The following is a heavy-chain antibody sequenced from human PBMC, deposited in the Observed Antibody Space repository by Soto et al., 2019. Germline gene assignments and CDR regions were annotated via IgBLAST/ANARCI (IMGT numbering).Heavy chain of an antibody. D-gene: IGHD1-1*01. CDR1: GYTLTSHD. J-gene: IGHJ6*02. Sequence: ASVKVSCKASGYTLTSHDMHWVRQAPGQRLEWMGWINGGNDNTEFSQKFQGRVTITRDTSASTVYMELSGLRSGDTAVYYCARYNWDAPSYYGMDVWGQGTTVTVSS. CDR2: INGGNDNT. CDR3: ARYNWDAPSYYGMDV. V-gene: IGHV1-3*01.